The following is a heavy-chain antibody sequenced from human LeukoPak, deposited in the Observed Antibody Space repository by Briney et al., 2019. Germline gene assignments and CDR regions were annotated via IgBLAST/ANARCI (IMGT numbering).Heavy chain of an antibody. CDR2: LYHPDST. CDR3: ARQYDSYFYYYLDL. J-gene: IGHJ6*04. V-gene: IGHV4-38-2*01. Sequence: SETLSLTCAVSGYPINNAYYWVWIRQPPGKGLEWIGSLYHPDSTYYNPSLKSRVTMSVDTSRNQFSLKLSFVTGADTAVYYCARQYDSYFYYYLDLWGTGTTVTVSS. CDR1: GYPINNAYY. D-gene: IGHD3-10*01.